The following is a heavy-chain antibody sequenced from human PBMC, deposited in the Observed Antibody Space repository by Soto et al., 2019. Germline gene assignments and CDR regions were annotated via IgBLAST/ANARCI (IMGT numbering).Heavy chain of an antibody. V-gene: IGHV4-59*08. Sequence: SETLCVTCTVSGVSIISYYWSWIRTTQGKGLEWIGYIYYSGSTNYNPSLKSRVTISVDTSKNQFSLKLSSVTAADTAVYYCARHLYYYDSSGSPYNWFDPWGQGTLVTVSS. CDR2: IYYSGST. D-gene: IGHD3-22*01. CDR3: ARHLYYYDSSGSPYNWFDP. CDR1: GVSIISYY. J-gene: IGHJ5*02.